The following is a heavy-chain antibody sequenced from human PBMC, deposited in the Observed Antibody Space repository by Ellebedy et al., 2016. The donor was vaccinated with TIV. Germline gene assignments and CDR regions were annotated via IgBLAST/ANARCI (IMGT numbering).Heavy chain of an antibody. V-gene: IGHV4-34*01. CDR3: ARKSGGWYFDY. J-gene: IGHJ4*02. CDR2: INHSGST. CDR1: GGSFSGYY. D-gene: IGHD6-19*01. Sequence: SETLSLTCAVYGGSFSGYYWSWIRQPPGKGLEWIGEINHSGSTNYNPSLKSRVTISVDTSKNQFSLELTSVTAADTAIYYCARKSGGWYFDYWGQGTLVTVSS.